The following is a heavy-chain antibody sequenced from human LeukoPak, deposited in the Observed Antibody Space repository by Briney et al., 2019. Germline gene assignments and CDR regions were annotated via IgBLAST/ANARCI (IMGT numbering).Heavy chain of an antibody. J-gene: IGHJ4*02. CDR3: ANAGDYYDSSGYRLFDY. CDR1: GFTFSSYA. D-gene: IGHD3-22*01. CDR2: ISYDGSNK. V-gene: IGHV3-30-3*01. Sequence: PGGSLRLSCAASGFTFSSYAMHWVRQAPGKGLEWVAVISYDGSNKYYADSVKGRFTISRDNSKNTLYLQMNSLRAEDTAVYYCANAGDYYDSSGYRLFDYWGQGTLVTVSS.